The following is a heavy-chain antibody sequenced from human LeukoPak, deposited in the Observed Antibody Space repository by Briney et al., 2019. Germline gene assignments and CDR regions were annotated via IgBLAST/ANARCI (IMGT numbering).Heavy chain of an antibody. CDR3: ARDPKQGGTYWNYFDY. CDR2: INSDGSST. Sequence: PGGSLRLSCAASGLTFSSYWMYWVRQAPGKGPVWVSRINSDGSSTYYADSVKGRFTISRDNAKNTLYLQMNSLRAEDTAVYYCARDPKQGGTYWNYFDYWGQGALVTVSP. J-gene: IGHJ4*02. CDR1: GLTFSSYW. V-gene: IGHV3-74*01. D-gene: IGHD1-26*01.